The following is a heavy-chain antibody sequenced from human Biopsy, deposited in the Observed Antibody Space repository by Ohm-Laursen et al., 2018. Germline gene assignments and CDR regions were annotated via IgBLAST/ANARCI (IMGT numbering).Heavy chain of an antibody. CDR2: NIPILGTG. V-gene: IGHV1-69*06. CDR3: AADINVWNVNY. Sequence: SVKVSCKAPGGTFSNYGVNWVRQAPGQGLEWLGGNIPILGTGNYAQKFQDRVTMTEDTSTSTAYMEVWRLRSDDTAAYYCAADINVWNVNYWGQGTQVTVSS. D-gene: IGHD1-1*01. CDR1: GGTFSNYG. J-gene: IGHJ4*02.